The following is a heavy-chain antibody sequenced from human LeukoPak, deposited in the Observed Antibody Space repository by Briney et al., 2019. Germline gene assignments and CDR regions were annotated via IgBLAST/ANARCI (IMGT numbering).Heavy chain of an antibody. CDR2: ISYDGSNK. J-gene: IGHJ6*02. CDR3: ARDRRHCSGGSCYSADSYYYYYGMDV. Sequence: GGSLRLSCAASGFTFSSYAMHWVRQAPGKGLEWVAVISYDGSNKYYADSVKGRFTISRDNAKNSLYLQMNSLRAEDTAVYYCARDRRHCSGGSCYSADSYYYYYGMDVWGQGTTVTVSS. CDR1: GFTFSSYA. V-gene: IGHV3-30-3*01. D-gene: IGHD2-15*01.